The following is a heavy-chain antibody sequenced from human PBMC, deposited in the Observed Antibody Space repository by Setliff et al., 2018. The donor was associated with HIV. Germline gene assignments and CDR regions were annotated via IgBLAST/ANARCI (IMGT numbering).Heavy chain of an antibody. D-gene: IGHD2-15*01. Sequence: SETLSLTCSVSGDNINRSGTYWNWIRQHPDKGLEWIGYIHFSGGSYYHPSLESRVSMSVDTSKNQFSLKLSSVTAADTAVYYCARDEGVVAATETYYYNGLDVWGQGTTGTVS. V-gene: IGHV4-31*03. CDR1: GDNINRSGTY. J-gene: IGHJ6*02. CDR2: IHFSGGS. CDR3: ARDEGVVAATETYYYNGLDV.